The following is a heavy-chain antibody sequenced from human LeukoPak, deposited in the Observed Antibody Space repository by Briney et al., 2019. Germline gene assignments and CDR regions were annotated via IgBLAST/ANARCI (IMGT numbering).Heavy chain of an antibody. CDR1: GGSFSGYY. D-gene: IGHD3-9*01. V-gene: IGHV4-34*01. J-gene: IGHJ6*02. Sequence: SETLSLTCAVYGGSFSGYYWSWIRRPPGKGLEWIGEINHSGSTNYNPSLKSRVTISVDTSKNQFSLKLSSVTAADTAVYYCARLLTSRYDYYGMDVWGQGTTVTVSS. CDR2: INHSGST. CDR3: ARLLTSRYDYYGMDV.